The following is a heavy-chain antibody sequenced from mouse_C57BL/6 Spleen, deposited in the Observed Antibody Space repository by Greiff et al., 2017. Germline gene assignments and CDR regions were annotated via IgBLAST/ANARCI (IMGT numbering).Heavy chain of an antibody. Sequence: QVQLQQSGAELVRPGASVTLSCKASGYTFTDYEMHWVKQTPVHGLEWIGAIDPATGGTAYNQKFKGKAILTVDKSSSTAYMELRSLTSEDSAVYYCTRSNYGRGMDYWGQGTSVTVSA. CDR2: IDPATGGT. CDR3: TRSNYGRGMDY. J-gene: IGHJ4*01. V-gene: IGHV1-15*01. D-gene: IGHD1-1*01. CDR1: GYTFTDYE.